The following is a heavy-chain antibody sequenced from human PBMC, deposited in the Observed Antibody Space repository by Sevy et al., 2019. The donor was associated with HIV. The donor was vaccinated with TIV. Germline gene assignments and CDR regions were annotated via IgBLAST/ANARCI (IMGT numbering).Heavy chain of an antibody. CDR2: INQDGSEM. V-gene: IGHV3-7*01. CDR1: GFSFTDFW. Sequence: GGSLRLSCKASGFSFTDFWMQWVRQVPGKGPEWVANINQDGSEMYYVDSVKGRFTISRDNAESAIYLEMHGLRAEDAATYFCARRYFDLWGQGTVVTVSS. CDR3: ARRYFDL. J-gene: IGHJ4*02.